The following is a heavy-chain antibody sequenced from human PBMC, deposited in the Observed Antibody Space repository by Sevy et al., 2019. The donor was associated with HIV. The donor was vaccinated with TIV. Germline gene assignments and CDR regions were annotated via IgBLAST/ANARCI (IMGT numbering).Heavy chain of an antibody. V-gene: IGHV3-30*18. Sequence: GGSLRLSCAASGFTFSSYGMHWVRQAPGKGLEWVAVISYDGSNKYYADSVKGRFTISRDNSKNTLYLQMNSLRAEDTAVYYCAKSTVVTCCRHLSRPIDYWGQGTLVTVSS. D-gene: IGHD2-21*02. CDR3: AKSTVVTCCRHLSRPIDY. J-gene: IGHJ4*02. CDR1: GFTFSSYG. CDR2: ISYDGSNK.